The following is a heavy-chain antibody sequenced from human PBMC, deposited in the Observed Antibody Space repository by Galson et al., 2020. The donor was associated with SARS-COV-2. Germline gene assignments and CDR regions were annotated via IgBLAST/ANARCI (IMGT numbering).Heavy chain of an antibody. CDR3: ASFRFYVRDYYDLDV. D-gene: IGHD3-10*01. Sequence: SSTLSPSWAASGTSISSYNWSWLQPPPRKGLEWIGNIHYSGSTNYTHSLKSRVTITIDTSTNKFYLRLSSVTAADTAVYYCASFRFYVRDYYDLDVWGQGTTVTVSS. J-gene: IGHJ6*02. CDR1: GTSISSYN. CDR2: IHYSGST. V-gene: IGHV4-59*01.